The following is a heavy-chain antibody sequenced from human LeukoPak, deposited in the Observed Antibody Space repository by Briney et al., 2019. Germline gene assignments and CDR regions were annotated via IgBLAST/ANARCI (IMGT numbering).Heavy chain of an antibody. CDR3: ATETNGRNYDY. Sequence: GGSLRLSCTASGLTFSTSGFNWVRQAPGKWLEWVASIGPTGSDRYHADSIKGRFTISRDNANNFLYLQMNSLRAEDTAVYYCATETNGRNYDYWCQGTLLTVSS. V-gene: IGHV3-21*06. CDR1: GLTFSTSG. CDR2: IGPTGSDR. D-gene: IGHD1-14*01. J-gene: IGHJ4*02.